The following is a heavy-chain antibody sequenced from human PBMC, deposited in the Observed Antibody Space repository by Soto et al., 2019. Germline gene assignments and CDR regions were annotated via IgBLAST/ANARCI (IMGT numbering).Heavy chain of an antibody. CDR2: VDHSGST. CDR3: ARDNYDNSGMAFDV. V-gene: IGHV4-4*02. CDR1: GGSLSFTNW. Sequence: QLQESGPGVVKPSGTLSLTCEVSGGSLSFTNWWSWVRQPPGKGLEWIGEVDHSGSTNYNPSLQSRLTLSVDKSKNQFSLRLTSVTAADTAVYYCARDNYDNSGMAFDVWGQGKFVSVSS. D-gene: IGHD3-22*01. J-gene: IGHJ3*01.